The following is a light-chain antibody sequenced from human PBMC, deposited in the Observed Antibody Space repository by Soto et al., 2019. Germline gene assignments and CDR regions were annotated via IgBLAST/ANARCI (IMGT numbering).Light chain of an antibody. Sequence: DIQMTQSPSTLSAAVGDRVTITCRARQTISIWLAWYQQKPGKAPKLLIYDASILKSGVPSRFSGSGSGTEFTLTISSLQPDDFATYYCQQYNSYRTFGQGTKVEIK. CDR1: QTISIW. J-gene: IGKJ1*01. CDR2: DAS. CDR3: QQYNSYRT. V-gene: IGKV1-5*01.